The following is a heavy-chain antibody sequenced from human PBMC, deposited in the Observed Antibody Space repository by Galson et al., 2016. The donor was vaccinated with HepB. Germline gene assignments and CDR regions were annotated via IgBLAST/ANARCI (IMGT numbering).Heavy chain of an antibody. D-gene: IGHD4-23*01. CDR2: IGVTGGTT. Sequence: SLRLSCAASGFSFRSSAMNWVRQAPGKGLEWVSVIGVTGGTTSYADSVRGRFTISRDNFKSTLDLEMNNLRAEDTALYYCVKGKTTVGTPWDHWGQGTLVTVSS. CDR1: GFSFRSSA. V-gene: IGHV3-23*01. CDR3: VKGKTTVGTPWDH. J-gene: IGHJ4*02.